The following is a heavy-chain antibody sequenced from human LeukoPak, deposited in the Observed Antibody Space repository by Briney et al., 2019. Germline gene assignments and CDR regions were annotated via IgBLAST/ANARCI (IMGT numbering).Heavy chain of an antibody. CDR3: ARDPEQFPGSYFPSGDY. Sequence: ASVKVSCKASGYTFTGKYMYWVRQAPGQGLEWMGWINPNSGGTNYAQKFQGRVTMTRDTSISTAYMELSRLRSDDTAVYYCARDPEQFPGSYFPSGDYWGQGTLVTVSS. CDR1: GYTFTGKY. CDR2: INPNSGGT. D-gene: IGHD1-26*01. J-gene: IGHJ4*02. V-gene: IGHV1-2*02.